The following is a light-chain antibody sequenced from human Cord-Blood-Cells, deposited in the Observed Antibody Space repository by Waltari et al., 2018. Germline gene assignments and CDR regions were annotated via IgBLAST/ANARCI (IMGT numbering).Light chain of an antibody. J-gene: IGKJ1*01. V-gene: IGKV1-5*03. CDR2: KAS. Sequence: DIQMTQSPSTWSASLGDKATITCRASQSISSWLAWYQQKPGKAPKLLIYKASSLESGVPSRFSGSGSGTEFTLTISSLQPDDFATYYCQQYNSYSTFGQGTKVEIK. CDR3: QQYNSYST. CDR1: QSISSW.